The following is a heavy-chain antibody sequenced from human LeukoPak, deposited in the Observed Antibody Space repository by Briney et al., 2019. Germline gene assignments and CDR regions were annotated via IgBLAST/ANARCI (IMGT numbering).Heavy chain of an antibody. CDR1: GGSFSGYY. Sequence: SETLSLTCAVYGGSFSGYYWNWIRQPPGKGLEWIGEINHSGSTNYNPSLKSRVTISVDTSKNQFSLKLSSVTAADTAVYYCARYNDFWSGYPHFDYWGQGTLVTVSS. J-gene: IGHJ4*02. CDR2: INHSGST. D-gene: IGHD3-3*01. CDR3: ARYNDFWSGYPHFDY. V-gene: IGHV4-34*01.